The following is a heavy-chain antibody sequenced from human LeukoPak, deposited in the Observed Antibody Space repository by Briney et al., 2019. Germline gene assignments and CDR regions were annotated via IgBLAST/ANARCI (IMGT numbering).Heavy chain of an antibody. D-gene: IGHD2-15*01. CDR3: AKGTLGHCNGASCYPLDY. V-gene: IGHV3-23*01. CDR2: ITGGGADT. Sequence: GGSLRLSCAASGFAFSNYAMAWVRQAPGKEPEWVSVITGGGADTYQIDSVKGRFTISRDNSKNTLYLQMNSLRAEDTAVYFCAKGTLGHCNGASCYPLDYWGQGTLVTVSS. CDR1: GFAFSNYA. J-gene: IGHJ4*02.